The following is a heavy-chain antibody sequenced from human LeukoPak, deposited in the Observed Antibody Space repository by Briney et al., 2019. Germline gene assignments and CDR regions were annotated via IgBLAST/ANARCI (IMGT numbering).Heavy chain of an antibody. J-gene: IGHJ5*02. CDR1: GYTFTSYG. V-gene: IGHV1-18*01. Sequence: ASVKVSCKASGYTFTSYGISWVRQAPGQGLEWMGWISAYNGNTNYARKLQGRVTMTTDTSTSTAYMELRSLRSDDTAVYYCARGYSSGWDRDNWFDPWGQGTLVTVSS. CDR2: ISAYNGNT. D-gene: IGHD6-19*01. CDR3: ARGYSSGWDRDNWFDP.